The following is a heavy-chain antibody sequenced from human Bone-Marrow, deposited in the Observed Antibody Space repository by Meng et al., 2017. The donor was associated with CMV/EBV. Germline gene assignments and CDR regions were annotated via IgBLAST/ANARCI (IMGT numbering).Heavy chain of an antibody. V-gene: IGHV3-30-3*01. J-gene: IGHJ4*02. CDR3: AKEVLEWLSPFDY. Sequence: ASGLTCSSYAMHWVRQAPGKGLEWVAVISYDGSQKYYADSVKGRFTISRDNSKNTLYLQMNSLRAEDTAVYYCAKEVLEWLSPFDYWGQGTLVTVSS. CDR2: ISYDGSQK. CDR1: GLTCSSYA. D-gene: IGHD3-3*01.